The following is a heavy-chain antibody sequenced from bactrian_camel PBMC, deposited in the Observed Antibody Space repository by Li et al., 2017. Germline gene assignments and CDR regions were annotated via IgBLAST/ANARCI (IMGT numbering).Heavy chain of an antibody. D-gene: IGHD6*01. J-gene: IGHJ4*01. Sequence: QLVESGGGSVQAGGSLTLSCAASGFTFSSYWIFWVRQAPGNGLEWVSLINGGGGTTYYADSVKGRFTISRDNAKNTVYLQMDSLQPEDTAMYYCAAGRRVWVAGPYCPSEYHYWGQGTQVTVS. V-gene: IGHV3S1*01. CDR1: GFTFSSYW. CDR2: INGGGGTT. CDR3: AAGRRVWVAGPYCPSEYHY.